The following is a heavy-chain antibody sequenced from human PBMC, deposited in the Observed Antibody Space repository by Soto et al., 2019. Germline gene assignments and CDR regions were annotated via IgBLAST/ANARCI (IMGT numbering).Heavy chain of an antibody. Sequence: GEPLKISSKVSGYSFTNYWIAWARQMPGKGLEWVGIIYPGPCDTRYGPSFQGQVTISADKSITTAYLQWSSLKASDTAMYYCARQGISYDMDVWGQGTTVTVSS. CDR1: GYSFTNYW. CDR2: IYPGPCDT. J-gene: IGHJ6*02. CDR3: ARQGISYDMDV. V-gene: IGHV5-51*01.